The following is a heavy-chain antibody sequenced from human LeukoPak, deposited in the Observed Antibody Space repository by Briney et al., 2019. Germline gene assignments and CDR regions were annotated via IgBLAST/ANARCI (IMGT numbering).Heavy chain of an antibody. CDR1: GFTFSSYA. J-gene: IGHJ4*02. Sequence: VQPGRSLRLSCAASGFTFSSYAMHWVRQAPGKGLEWVAVISYDGSNKYYADSVKGRFTISRDNSKNTLYLQMNSLRAEDTAVYYCATQGASGRDYWGQGTLVTVSS. CDR3: ATQGASGRDY. D-gene: IGHD3-10*01. CDR2: ISYDGSNK. V-gene: IGHV3-30*04.